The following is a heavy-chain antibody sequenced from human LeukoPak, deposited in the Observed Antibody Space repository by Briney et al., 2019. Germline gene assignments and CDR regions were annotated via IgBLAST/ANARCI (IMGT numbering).Heavy chain of an antibody. V-gene: IGHV4-39*01. CDR2: IYYSGST. Sequence: PSETLSLTCTVSGGSISSSSYYWRWIRQPPGKRLEWIGSIYYSGSTYYNPSLKSRVTISVDTSKTQFSLKLSSVTDADTAVYYCARERMDTAMDSWGQGTLVTVSS. D-gene: IGHD5-18*01. CDR3: ARERMDTAMDS. J-gene: IGHJ4*02. CDR1: GGSISSSSYY.